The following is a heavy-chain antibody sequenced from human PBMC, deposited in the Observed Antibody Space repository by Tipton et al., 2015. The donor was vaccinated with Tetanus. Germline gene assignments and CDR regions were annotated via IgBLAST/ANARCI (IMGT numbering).Heavy chain of an antibody. CDR2: INHSGNT. J-gene: IGHJ4*02. Sequence: TLSLTCAVYGASFSDYYWSWIRQAPGKGLEWIGEINHSGNTNHNPSLKSRVTLSVDTSKNQFSLKLTSVTAADTAVYYCARANNDFPKKGPFDYWGQGARVIVSS. CDR3: ARANNDFPKKGPFDY. CDR1: GASFSDYY. V-gene: IGHV4-34*01. D-gene: IGHD3-3*01.